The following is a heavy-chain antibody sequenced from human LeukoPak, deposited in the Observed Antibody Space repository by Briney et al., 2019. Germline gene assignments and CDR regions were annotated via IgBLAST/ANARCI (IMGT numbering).Heavy chain of an antibody. V-gene: IGHV3-23*01. CDR1: GFMFSSYG. CDR3: AKGRYSSGWYSPFDI. D-gene: IGHD6-19*01. CDR2: ISGGAGST. Sequence: GGSLRLSCAASGFMFSSYGMSWVRQARGKGLEWVSDISGGAGSTYYADSVKGRFTISRDNSKNTLYLQMNSLRAEDTAVYYCAKGRYSSGWYSPFDIWGQGTMVTVSS. J-gene: IGHJ3*02.